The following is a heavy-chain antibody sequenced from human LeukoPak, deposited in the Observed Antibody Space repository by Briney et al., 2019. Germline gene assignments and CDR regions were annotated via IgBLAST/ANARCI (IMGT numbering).Heavy chain of an antibody. D-gene: IGHD1-14*01. CDR2: IYSGGAI. CDR3: ARRPGN. J-gene: IGHJ4*02. V-gene: IGHV3-53*01. CDR1: GFTFSSYW. Sequence: PGGSLGLSCAASGFTFSSYWMNWVRQAPGKGLEWVLLIYSGGAIRYADSVKGRFTISRDSSKNTLFLQMNDLTVEDTARYYCARRPGNWGQGILVTVSS.